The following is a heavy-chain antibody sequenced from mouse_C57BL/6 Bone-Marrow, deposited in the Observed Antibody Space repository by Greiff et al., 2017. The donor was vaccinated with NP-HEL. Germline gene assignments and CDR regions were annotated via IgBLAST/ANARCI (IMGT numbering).Heavy chain of an antibody. D-gene: IGHD6-1*01. Sequence: DVMLVESGGDLVKPGGSLKLSCAASGFTFSSYGMSWVRQTPDKRLEWVATISSGGSYTYYPDSVKGRFTISRDNAKNTLYLQMSSLKSEDTAMYYCARLSPSLFDYWGQGTTLTVSS. CDR1: GFTFSSYG. V-gene: IGHV5-6*02. J-gene: IGHJ2*01. CDR2: ISSGGSYT. CDR3: ARLSPSLFDY.